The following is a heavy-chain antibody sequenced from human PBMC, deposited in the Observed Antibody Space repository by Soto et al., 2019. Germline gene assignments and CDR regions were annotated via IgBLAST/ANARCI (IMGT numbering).Heavy chain of an antibody. CDR3: ARSIVVVTALDY. Sequence: QVQLVQSGAEEKKPGASVKVSCKASGYTFTSYAMHWVRQAPGQRLEWMGWINAGNGNTKYSQKSQGSVTITRDTAASTAYMELRSLRSEDTAVYYCARSIVVVTALDYWGQGTLVTVSS. D-gene: IGHD2-21*02. J-gene: IGHJ4*02. CDR1: GYTFTSYA. CDR2: INAGNGNT. V-gene: IGHV1-3*05.